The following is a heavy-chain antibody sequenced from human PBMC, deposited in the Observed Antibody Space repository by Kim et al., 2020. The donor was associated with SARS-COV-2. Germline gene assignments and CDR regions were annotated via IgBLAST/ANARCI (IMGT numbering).Heavy chain of an antibody. CDR2: ISSSSNDI. Sequence: GGSLRLSCAASGFSFSSNTMNWVLQAPGKGLAWVSSISSSSNDIYYADSVKGRFTISRDNAKNSLYLQINGLRDEDTAVYYCARDNGIYDLDYWGQGTLVTVSS. CDR3: ARDNGIYDLDY. J-gene: IGHJ4*02. V-gene: IGHV3-21*04. CDR1: GFSFSSNT. D-gene: IGHD5-12*01.